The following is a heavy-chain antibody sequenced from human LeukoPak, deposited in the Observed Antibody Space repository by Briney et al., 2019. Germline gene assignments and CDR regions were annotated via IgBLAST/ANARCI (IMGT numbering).Heavy chain of an antibody. V-gene: IGHV1-69*05. Sequence: SVKVSCKASGGTFSSYAISWVRQAPGQGLEWMGRIIPIFGTANYAQKFQGRVTITTDESTSTAYMELSSLRSEDSAVYYCASPGPAYSSGWYWFDPWGQGTLVTVSS. CDR2: IIPIFGTA. D-gene: IGHD6-19*01. CDR1: GGTFSSYA. CDR3: ASPGPAYSSGWYWFDP. J-gene: IGHJ5*02.